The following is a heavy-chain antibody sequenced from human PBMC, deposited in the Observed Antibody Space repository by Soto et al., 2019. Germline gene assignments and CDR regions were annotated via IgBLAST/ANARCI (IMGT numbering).Heavy chain of an antibody. CDR3: VRDLLIGTYSAHFQY. D-gene: IGHD1-26*01. J-gene: IGHJ1*01. CDR2: IWYDGSQI. V-gene: IGHV3-33*01. Sequence: QVQLVESGGGVVQPGRSLRLSCAASGFTFSRHAMHWVRQAPGKGLEWVALIWYDGSQIYYADSVKGRLTISRDNSKNTLYLQMNSLRGEDTAVYYCVRDLLIGTYSAHFQYWGQGTLVTVSS. CDR1: GFTFSRHA.